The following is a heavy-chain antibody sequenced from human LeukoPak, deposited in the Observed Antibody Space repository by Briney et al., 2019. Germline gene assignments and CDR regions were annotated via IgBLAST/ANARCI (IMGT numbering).Heavy chain of an antibody. Sequence: GGSLRLSCAAPGFTFSSYAMTWVPQAPGKGLEWVSAISGSADSTYYADSVKGRFTISRDNSKNTLYLQMNSLRAEDTAVYYCAKDQRRGYCSSTSCYIDYWGQGTLVTVSS. J-gene: IGHJ4*02. CDR3: AKDQRRGYCSSTSCYIDY. CDR1: GFTFSSYA. CDR2: ISGSADST. V-gene: IGHV3-23*01. D-gene: IGHD2-2*02.